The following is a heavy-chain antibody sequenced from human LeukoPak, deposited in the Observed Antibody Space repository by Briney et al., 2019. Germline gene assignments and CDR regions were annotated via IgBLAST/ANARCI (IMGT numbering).Heavy chain of an antibody. CDR3: ARRGEYDFWCGPDY. CDR1: AFTFDDYG. J-gene: IGHJ4*02. V-gene: IGHV3-20*04. D-gene: IGHD3-3*01. CDR2: INWNGGST. Sequence: GGSLRLYCAASAFTFDDYGMGWVRQAPGKGLEWVSGINWNGGSTGYADSVKGRFTISRDNAKHSLYLQMNSLRAEDTALYYCARRGEYDFWCGPDYWGRGTLVTVSS.